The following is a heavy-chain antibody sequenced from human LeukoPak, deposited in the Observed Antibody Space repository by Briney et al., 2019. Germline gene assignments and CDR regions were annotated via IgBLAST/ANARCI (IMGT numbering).Heavy chain of an antibody. CDR2: ISSSSSYL. V-gene: IGHV3-21*01. D-gene: IGHD2-2*01. Sequence: GGSLRLSCAASGFTFSSYTMNWVRQAPGKGLEWVSSISSSSSYLYYADSVKGRFTISRDNAKNSLYLQMNSLRAEDTAVYYCARGSVIPANVYMDVWGKGTTVTVSS. CDR1: GFTFSSYT. CDR3: ARGSVIPANVYMDV. J-gene: IGHJ6*03.